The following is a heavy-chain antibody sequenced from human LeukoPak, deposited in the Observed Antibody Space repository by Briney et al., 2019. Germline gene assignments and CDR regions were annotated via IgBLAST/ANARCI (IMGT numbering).Heavy chain of an antibody. Sequence: GSLRLSCAASGFTFSSYWMHWVRQAPGKGLVWVSRINSDGSSTSYADSVKGRFTISRDNAKNTLYLQMNSLRAEDTAVYYCARGDYYDSSGYYYQSHWGQGTLVTVSS. V-gene: IGHV3-74*01. CDR3: ARGDYYDSSGYYYQSH. D-gene: IGHD3-22*01. CDR2: INSDGSST. J-gene: IGHJ4*02. CDR1: GFTFSSYW.